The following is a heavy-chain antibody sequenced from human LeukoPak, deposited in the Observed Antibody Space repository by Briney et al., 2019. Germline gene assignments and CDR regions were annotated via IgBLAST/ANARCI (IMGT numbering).Heavy chain of an antibody. J-gene: IGHJ4*02. CDR1: GYTFTGYY. Sequence: ASVKVSCKASGYTFTGYYMHWVRQAPGQGLEWMGWINPNSGDTNYAQKFQGRVTMTSDTSITTAYMELIRLSSDDTAVYYCARGGAVTSTTPWENWGQGTLATASS. V-gene: IGHV1-2*02. CDR2: INPNSGDT. D-gene: IGHD6-19*01. CDR3: ARGGAVTSTTPWEN.